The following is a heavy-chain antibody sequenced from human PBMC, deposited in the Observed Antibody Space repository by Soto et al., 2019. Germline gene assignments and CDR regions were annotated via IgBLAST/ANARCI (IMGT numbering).Heavy chain of an antibody. CDR3: ARDFKPKKSVLDFDI. CDR2: IIPIFGTA. CDR1: GGTFSSYA. J-gene: IGHJ3*02. D-gene: IGHD1-1*01. Sequence: SVKVSCKASGGTFSSYAISWVRQAPGQGLEWMGGIIPIFGTANYAQKFQGRVTITADESTSTAYMELSSLRSEDTAVYYCARDFKPKKSVLDFDIWGQGTMVTVSS. V-gene: IGHV1-69*13.